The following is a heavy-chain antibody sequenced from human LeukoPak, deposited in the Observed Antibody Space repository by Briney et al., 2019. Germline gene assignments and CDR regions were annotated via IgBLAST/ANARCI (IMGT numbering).Heavy chain of an antibody. V-gene: IGHV1-2*06. D-gene: IGHD2-15*01. CDR3: ARDHCSGGSCYDFVDY. CDR2: INPNSGGT. J-gene: IGHJ4*02. Sequence: ASVKFSCKASGYTFTGYYMHWVRQAPGQGLEWMGRINPNSGGTNYAQKFQGRVTMTRDTSISTAYMELSRLRSDDTAVYYCARDHCSGGSCYDFVDYWGQGTLVTVSS. CDR1: GYTFTGYY.